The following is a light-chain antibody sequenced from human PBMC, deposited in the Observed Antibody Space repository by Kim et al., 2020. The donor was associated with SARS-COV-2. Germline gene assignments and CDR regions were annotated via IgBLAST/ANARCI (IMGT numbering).Light chain of an antibody. V-gene: IGLV3-1*01. CDR1: KLEDKF. CDR2: QDT. J-gene: IGLJ1*01. Sequence: VSASAVQTANITCREDKLEDKFPPWYQQKPGRSPLLVIYQDTKRPSGIPERFSVSNSGNTATLTISGTQAMDEADYFCQAWDSRYVFGTGTKVTVL. CDR3: QAWDSRYV.